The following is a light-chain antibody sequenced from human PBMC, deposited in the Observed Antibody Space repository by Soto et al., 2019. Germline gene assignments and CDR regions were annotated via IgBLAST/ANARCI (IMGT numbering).Light chain of an antibody. CDR1: SSDVGGYDY. V-gene: IGLV2-11*01. J-gene: IGLJ1*01. CDR3: CSFAGRYSHV. CDR2: DVS. Sequence: QSVLTQPRSVSGSPGQSVTISCTGTSSDVGGYDYVSWFQQHPDKAPKLIISDVSKRPSGVPDRFSGSKSGNTASLTISGLRPEDEADYYCCSFAGRYSHVFGTVTKVTVL.